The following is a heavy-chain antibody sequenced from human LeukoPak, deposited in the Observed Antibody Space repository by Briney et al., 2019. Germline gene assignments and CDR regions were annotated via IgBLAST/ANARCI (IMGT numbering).Heavy chain of an antibody. CDR2: IYGGGST. D-gene: IGHD1-26*01. Sequence: QPGGSLRLSCTVSGFTVSGNYMSWVRQAPGKGLEWVSVIYGGGSTYYADSVKGRFTISGDNSKNTLYLQMNSLRPEDTAVYYCARPYSGTYWGYYYMDVWGKGTTVTVSS. V-gene: IGHV3-66*02. J-gene: IGHJ6*03. CDR1: GFTVSGNY. CDR3: ARPYSGTYWGYYYMDV.